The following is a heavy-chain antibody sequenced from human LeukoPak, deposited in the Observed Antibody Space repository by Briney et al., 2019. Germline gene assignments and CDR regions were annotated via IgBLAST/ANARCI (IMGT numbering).Heavy chain of an antibody. Sequence: GGSLRLSCAASGFTFSSYGMSWVRQAPGKGLEWVSVIYSGGSTYYADSVKGRFTISRDNSKNTLYLQMNSLRAEDTAVYYCAREDILTGFDYWGQGTLVTVSS. CDR1: GFTFSSYG. CDR3: AREDILTGFDY. D-gene: IGHD3-9*01. V-gene: IGHV3-53*01. J-gene: IGHJ4*02. CDR2: IYSGGST.